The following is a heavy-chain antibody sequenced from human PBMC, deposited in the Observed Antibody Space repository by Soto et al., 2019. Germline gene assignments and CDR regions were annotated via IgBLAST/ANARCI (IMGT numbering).Heavy chain of an antibody. CDR1: GGSISSSSYY. Sequence: SETLSLTCTVSGGSISSSSYYWVWNRQPPGKGLEWIGYVYNSGSTNYNPSLKSRVTISIDTSKNQFSLKLTSLTATDTAVYYCARGGPSSKWLDPWGQGTLVTVSS. V-gene: IGHV4-61*05. J-gene: IGHJ5*02. CDR2: VYNSGST. CDR3: ARGGPSSKWLDP.